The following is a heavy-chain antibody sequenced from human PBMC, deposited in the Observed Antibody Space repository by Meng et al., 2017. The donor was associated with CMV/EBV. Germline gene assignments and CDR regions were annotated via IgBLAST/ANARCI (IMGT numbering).Heavy chain of an antibody. D-gene: IGHD3-22*01. CDR2: ISSSSSYI. CDR3: ARDPNLLAYYYDSSGWY. Sequence: GESLKISCAASGFTFSSYSMNWVRQAPGKGLERVSSISSSSSYIYYADSVKGRFTISRDNAKNSLYLQMNSLRAEDTAVYYCARDPNLLAYYYDSSGWYWGQGTLVTVSS. V-gene: IGHV3-21*01. CDR1: GFTFSSYS. J-gene: IGHJ4*02.